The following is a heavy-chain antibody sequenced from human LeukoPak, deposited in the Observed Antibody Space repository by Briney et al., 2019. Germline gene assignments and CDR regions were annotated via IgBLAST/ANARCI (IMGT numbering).Heavy chain of an antibody. CDR1: GYTFLSYG. Sequence: ASVTVSCKASGYTFLSYGVNWVRQAPGQGLEWMGWISAYNGNTNYAQTLQDRVTMTTDTSTSTAYMELRTLRSDDTALYYCAREPSGGRVGAPVGPFDYWGQGTLVTVSS. CDR3: AREPSGGRVGAPVGPFDY. V-gene: IGHV1-18*01. J-gene: IGHJ4*02. CDR2: ISAYNGNT. D-gene: IGHD1-26*01.